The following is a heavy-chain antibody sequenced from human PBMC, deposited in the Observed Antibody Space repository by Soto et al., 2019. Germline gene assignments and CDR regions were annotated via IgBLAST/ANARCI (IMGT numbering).Heavy chain of an antibody. D-gene: IGHD2-2*01. CDR3: ARDSEVPRPNYYYYGMDV. CDR2: ISWDGSRT. V-gene: IGHV3-43*01. J-gene: IGHJ6*02. Sequence: PGGSLRLSCAASGFTFDDYTMHWVRQAPGKGLEWVSLISWDGSRTYYADSVKGRFTISRDNSINSLYLQMNSLRTEDTAFYYCARDSEVPRPNYYYYGMDVWGQGTTVTVSS. CDR1: GFTFDDYT.